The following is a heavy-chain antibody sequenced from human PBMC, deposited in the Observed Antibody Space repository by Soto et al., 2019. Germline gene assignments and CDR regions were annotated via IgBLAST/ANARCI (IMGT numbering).Heavy chain of an antibody. CDR1: GFIASNYA. CDR3: AKAVGDY. J-gene: IGHJ4*02. D-gene: IGHD1-26*01. CDR2: FSGSGGAT. V-gene: IGHV3-23*01. Sequence: LRLSCAASGFIASNYAMSWVRQAPGKGLEWVSGFSGSGGATFYADSVKGRFTISRDSSKNTIYLQMDRLRADDTAVYYCAKAVGDYWGRGTLVTVSS.